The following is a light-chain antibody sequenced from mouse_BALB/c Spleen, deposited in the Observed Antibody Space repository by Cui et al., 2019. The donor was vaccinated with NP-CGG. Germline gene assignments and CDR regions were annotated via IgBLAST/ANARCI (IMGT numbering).Light chain of an antibody. CDR3: ALWYSNHWV. CDR1: TGAVATSNY. J-gene: IGLJ1*01. V-gene: IGLV1*01. Sequence: HALVTPEPALTTSPGETVTLTCRSSTGAVATSNYANWVQEKPDHLFTGLINGTNNRAPGVPARFSGSLIGDKAALTITGAQTEDEAIYFCALWYSNHWVFGGGTKLTVL. CDR2: GTN.